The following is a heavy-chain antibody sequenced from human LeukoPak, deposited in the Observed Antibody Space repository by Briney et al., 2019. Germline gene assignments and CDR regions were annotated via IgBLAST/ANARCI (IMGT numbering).Heavy chain of an antibody. Sequence: GGSLRLSCAAFGFIFSNYPMNWVRQAPGKGLEWVSNVRPGDSARSYADSVRGRFTISRDDAKNSLYLQMNSLRDEDTAVYYCATDSHYAFDFWGLGTLVTASS. CDR1: GFIFSNYP. CDR2: VRPGDSAR. D-gene: IGHD4-17*01. J-gene: IGHJ4*02. V-gene: IGHV3-48*02. CDR3: ATDSHYAFDF.